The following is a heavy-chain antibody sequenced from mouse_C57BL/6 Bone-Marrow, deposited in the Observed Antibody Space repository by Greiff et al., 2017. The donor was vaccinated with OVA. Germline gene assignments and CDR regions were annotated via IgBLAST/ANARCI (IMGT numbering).Heavy chain of an antibody. CDR1: GYAFSGYW. V-gene: IGHV1-82*01. CDR2: IYPGDGGT. J-gene: IGHJ4*01. D-gene: IGHD1-1*01. Sequence: QVQLQQSGPELVKPGASVKISCKASGYAFSGYWMNWVKQRPGKGLEWIGWIYPGDGGTNSNGKFKGKATLTAAKSSSPTYMQLSSLTSVDSSVYFCAKRWVGDFWGQGTTVTGSS. CDR3: AKRWVGDF.